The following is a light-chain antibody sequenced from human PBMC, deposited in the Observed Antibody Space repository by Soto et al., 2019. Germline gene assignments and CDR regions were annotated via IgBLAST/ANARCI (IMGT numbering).Light chain of an antibody. J-gene: IGKJ5*01. CDR2: AAS. V-gene: IGKV1-39*01. CDR1: ESISRH. CDR3: QQSYSTLSIS. Sequence: DIQMTQSPSSLSASVGDRVTITCRASESISRHLNWYQQKPGKAPNLLIYAASTLQNGVPSRFSGSGSGTDFTLTNSSLQPEDFATYYCQQSYSTLSISFGQGTRLEIK.